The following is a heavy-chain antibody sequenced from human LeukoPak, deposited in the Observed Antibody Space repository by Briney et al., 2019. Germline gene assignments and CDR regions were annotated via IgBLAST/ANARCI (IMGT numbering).Heavy chain of an antibody. J-gene: IGHJ4*02. Sequence: SETLSLTRAVSGYSISSGYYWGWIRQPPGQGLEWIGSIYHSGSTYYNPSLKSRVTISVDTSKNQFSLKLSSVTAADTAVYYCARHGAIVGSRGNYWGQGTLVTVSS. CDR3: ARHGAIVGSRGNY. CDR2: IYHSGST. CDR1: GYSISSGYY. V-gene: IGHV4-38-2*01. D-gene: IGHD1-26*01.